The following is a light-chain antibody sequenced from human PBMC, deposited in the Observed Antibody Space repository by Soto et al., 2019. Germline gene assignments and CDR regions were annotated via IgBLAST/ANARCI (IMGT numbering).Light chain of an antibody. CDR3: CSYAGTYVV. CDR2: DVS. J-gene: IGLJ2*01. V-gene: IGLV2-11*01. CDR1: SSDVGDYNY. Sequence: QAVLTQPRSVSGSPGQSVTISCTGTSSDVGDYNYVSWFQQYSGKAPKLMIYDVSRRPSGVPDRFSGSKSGNTASLTISGLQAEDEADYYCCSYAGTYVVFGGGTKLTVL.